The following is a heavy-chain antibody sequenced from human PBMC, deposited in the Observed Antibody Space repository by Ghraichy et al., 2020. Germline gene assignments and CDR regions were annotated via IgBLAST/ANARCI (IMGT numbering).Heavy chain of an antibody. J-gene: IGHJ4*02. CDR1: NASISSSSSY. D-gene: IGHD3-22*01. CDR3: ARQSFYDSSGYYYDY. Sequence: ETLSLTCTVSNASISSSSSYWGWIRQPPGKGLEWIGSIYFGGSTDYNPSLKSRVTISVDTSKNQFSLDLSSVTAADTAVYYCARQSFYDSSGYYYDYWGQGTLVTVSS. V-gene: IGHV4-39*01. CDR2: IYFGGST.